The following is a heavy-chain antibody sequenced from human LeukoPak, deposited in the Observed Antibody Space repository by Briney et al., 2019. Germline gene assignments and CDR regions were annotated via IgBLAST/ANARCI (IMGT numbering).Heavy chain of an antibody. D-gene: IGHD3-10*01. V-gene: IGHV3-23*01. CDR1: GFTFRSYG. Sequence: GESLTLSCAASGFTFRSYGMTWVRQAPGKGLEWVSAIRGSGGRTYYADSVKGQSTISRDNSKNTLYLQMNSLRAEDTAVYYCAKYGLAGSDRYHDASDIWGQGTVVTVSS. J-gene: IGHJ3*02. CDR2: IRGSGGRT. CDR3: AKYGLAGSDRYHDASDI.